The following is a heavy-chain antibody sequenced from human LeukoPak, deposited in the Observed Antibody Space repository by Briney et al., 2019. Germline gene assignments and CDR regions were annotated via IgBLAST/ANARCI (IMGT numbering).Heavy chain of an antibody. CDR3: TLGPGYCTGGTCSLLRLALDV. D-gene: IGHD2-15*01. CDR2: IKSKTDGGTT. CDR1: GFTFSHAW. V-gene: IGHV3-15*01. J-gene: IGHJ6*02. Sequence: GGSLRLSCAASGFTFSHAWMTWVRQAPGKGLEWVGRIKSKTDGGTTDYAAPVKGRFTTSRDDSKNTLDLQMNSLNTDDTATYYCTLGPGYCTGGTCSLLRLALDVWGQGTTVTVSS.